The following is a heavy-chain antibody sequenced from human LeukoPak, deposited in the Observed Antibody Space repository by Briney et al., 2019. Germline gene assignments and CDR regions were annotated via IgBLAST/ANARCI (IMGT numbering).Heavy chain of an antibody. CDR2: ISSSSSTI. CDR3: ARVLNAGYCSSTSCYEGSNWFDP. Sequence: GSLRLSCAASGFTFSSYSMNWVRRAPGKGLEWVSYISSSSSTIYYADSVKGRFTISRDNAKNSLYLQMNSLRAEDTAVYYCARVLNAGYCSSTSCYEGSNWFDPWGQGTLVTVSS. D-gene: IGHD2-2*01. V-gene: IGHV3-48*01. J-gene: IGHJ5*02. CDR1: GFTFSSYS.